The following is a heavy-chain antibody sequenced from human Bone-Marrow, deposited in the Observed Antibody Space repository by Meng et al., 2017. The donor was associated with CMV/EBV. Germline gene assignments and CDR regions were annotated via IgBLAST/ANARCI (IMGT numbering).Heavy chain of an antibody. CDR1: GGSISRDY. CDR2: IYSSGRT. V-gene: IGHV4-59*01. J-gene: IGHJ4*02. Sequence: SETLSLTCTVSGGSISRDYWSWIRQPPGKGLDWIGYIYSSGRTNYNPSLRSRLTISLDTSKKQFSLKLSSVTAADTAVYYCARGSPNNGWYQIYDWGQGRLVTVSS. CDR3: ARGSPNNGWYQIYD. D-gene: IGHD6-19*01.